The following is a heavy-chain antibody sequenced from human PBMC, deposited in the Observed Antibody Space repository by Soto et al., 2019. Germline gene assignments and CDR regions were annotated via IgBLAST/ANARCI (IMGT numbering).Heavy chain of an antibody. V-gene: IGHV6-1*01. CDR2: TYYRSKWYN. CDR1: GDSVSSNSAA. J-gene: IGHJ6*03. Sequence: SQTLSLTCAISGDSVSSNSAAWNWIRQSPSRGLEWLGRTYYRSKWYNDYAVSVKSRITINPDASKNQFSLQLNSVTPEDTAVYYCAMSHDYIRGSYRSSYYYYMDVWGKGTTVTVSS. D-gene: IGHD3-16*02. CDR3: AMSHDYIRGSYRSSYYYYMDV.